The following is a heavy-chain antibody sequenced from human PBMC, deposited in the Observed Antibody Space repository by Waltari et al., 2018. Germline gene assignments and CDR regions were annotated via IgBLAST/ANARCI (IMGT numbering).Heavy chain of an antibody. CDR1: GYTFTSFT. CDR2: INADNGDT. V-gene: IGHV1-3*01. D-gene: IGHD1-26*01. J-gene: IGHJ4*02. CDR3: ARELWDLPSYFDY. Sequence: GAEVKKPGASVKISCKAAGYTFTSFTVHWLRQAPGQGLEWMGRINADNGDTKYSQKFQDRLTITRDTSATTLYMELSSLRSEDTAVYFCARELWDLPSYFDYWGQGTLVTVSS.